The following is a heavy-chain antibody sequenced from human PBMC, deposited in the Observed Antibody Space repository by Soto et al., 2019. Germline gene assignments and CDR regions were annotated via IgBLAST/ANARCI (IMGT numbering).Heavy chain of an antibody. V-gene: IGHV1-69*01. CDR1: GGTFSSYA. CDR2: IIPISGTA. CDR3: ARSQGSSTSLEIYYYYYYGMDV. D-gene: IGHD2-2*01. J-gene: IGHJ6*02. Sequence: QVQLVQSGAEVKKPGSSVKVSCKASGGTFSSYAISWVRQAPGQGLEWMGGIIPISGTANYAHKFQGRFTITADEYTSTDYMELSSLRSEDTAVYYCARSQGSSTSLEIYYYYYYGMDVWGQGTTVTVTS.